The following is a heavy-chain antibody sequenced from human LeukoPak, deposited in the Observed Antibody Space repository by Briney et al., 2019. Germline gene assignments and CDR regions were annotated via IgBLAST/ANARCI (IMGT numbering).Heavy chain of an antibody. J-gene: IGHJ4*02. CDR3: ARADKFGEFDY. D-gene: IGHD3-10*01. Sequence: ASVKVSCKASGYTFTSYYMHWVRQAPGQGLEWMGIINPSGGSTSYAQKFQGRVTMTRDTSTSTVYMELSSLRSEDTAAYYCARADKFGEFDYWGQGTLVTVSS. CDR1: GYTFTSYY. CDR2: INPSGGST. V-gene: IGHV1-46*01.